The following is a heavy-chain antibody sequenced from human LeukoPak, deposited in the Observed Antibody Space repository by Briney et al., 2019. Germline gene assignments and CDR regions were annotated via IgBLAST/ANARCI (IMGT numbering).Heavy chain of an antibody. CDR1: GGSISSSSYY. CDR2: IYYSGST. CDR3: AGAVSVRGAPFSFDY. Sequence: SETLSLTCTVSGGSISSSSYYWGWIRQPPGKGLEWIGSIYYSGSTYYNPSLKSRVTISVDTSKNQFSLKLSSVTAADTAVYYCAGAVSVRGAPFSFDYWGQGTLVTVSS. J-gene: IGHJ4*02. V-gene: IGHV4-39*01. D-gene: IGHD3-10*01.